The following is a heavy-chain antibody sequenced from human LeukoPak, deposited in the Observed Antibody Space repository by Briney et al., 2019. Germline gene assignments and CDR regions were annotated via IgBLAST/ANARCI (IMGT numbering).Heavy chain of an antibody. V-gene: IGHV3-11*04. D-gene: IGHD3-9*01. Sequence: SGSLRLSCAASGFTVSSNYMSWIRQAPGKGLEWFSYISSSGSTIYYADSVKGRFTISRDNAKNSLYLQMNSLRAEDTAVYYCARDRHDILTGYYPENWGQGTLVTVSS. J-gene: IGHJ4*02. CDR1: GFTVSSNY. CDR3: ARDRHDILTGYYPEN. CDR2: ISSSGSTI.